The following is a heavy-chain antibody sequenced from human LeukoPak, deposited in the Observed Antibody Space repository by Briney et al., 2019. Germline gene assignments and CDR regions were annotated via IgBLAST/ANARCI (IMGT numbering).Heavy chain of an antibody. CDR3: ARLRYDYVWGSYRGTHGEFDY. J-gene: IGHJ4*02. CDR2: INPNSGGT. D-gene: IGHD3-16*02. Sequence: ASVKVSCKASGYTFTGYYMHWVRQAPGQGLEWMGWINPNSGGTNYAQKFQGRVTMTRDTSISTAYMELSRLRSDDTAVYYCARLRYDYVWGSYRGTHGEFDYWGQGTLVTVSS. CDR1: GYTFTGYY. V-gene: IGHV1-2*02.